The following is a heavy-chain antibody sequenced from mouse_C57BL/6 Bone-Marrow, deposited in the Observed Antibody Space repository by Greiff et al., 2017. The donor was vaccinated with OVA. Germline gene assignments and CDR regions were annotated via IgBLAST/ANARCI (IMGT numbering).Heavy chain of an antibody. Sequence: EVKLMESGPELVKPGASVKMSCKASGYTFTDYNMHWVKQSHGKSLEWIGYINPNNGGTSYNQKFKGKATLTVNKSSSTAYMELRSLTSEDSAVYYCANFPIYYCYDDWYFDVWGTGTTVTVSS. V-gene: IGHV1-22*01. J-gene: IGHJ1*03. D-gene: IGHD2-2*01. CDR1: GYTFTDYN. CDR2: INPNNGGT. CDR3: ANFPIYYCYDDWYFDV.